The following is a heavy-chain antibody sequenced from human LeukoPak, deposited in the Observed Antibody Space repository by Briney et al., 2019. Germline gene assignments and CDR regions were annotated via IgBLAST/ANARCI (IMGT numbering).Heavy chain of an antibody. V-gene: IGHV3-21*04. CDR3: AKDFRDYSSSTCFDY. D-gene: IGHD6-6*01. Sequence: KTGGSLRLSCAASGFTFSSNSMNWVRQAPGKGLERVSSISSSSSYIYYADSVKGRFTVSRDTSKSTLYLQMNSLRAEDTAVYYCAKDFRDYSSSTCFDYWGQGTLVTVSS. CDR2: ISSSSSYI. CDR1: GFTFSSNS. J-gene: IGHJ4*02.